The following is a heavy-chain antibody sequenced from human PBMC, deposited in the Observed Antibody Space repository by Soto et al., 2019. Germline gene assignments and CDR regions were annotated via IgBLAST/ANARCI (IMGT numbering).Heavy chain of an antibody. CDR2: IYYTGNS. V-gene: IGHV4-31*03. J-gene: IGHJ4*02. CDR3: AREQWGFDS. D-gene: IGHD6-19*01. Sequence: QVQLQESGPELVKPSQTLSLTCSVSGGSITTNGHYWTWIRQHPGQGLEWIAYIYYTGNSYLNPPLKSRLSISVDTSKNQFSLELRSVTAADTAVYYCAREQWGFDSWGQGTLVTVSS. CDR1: GGSITTNGHY.